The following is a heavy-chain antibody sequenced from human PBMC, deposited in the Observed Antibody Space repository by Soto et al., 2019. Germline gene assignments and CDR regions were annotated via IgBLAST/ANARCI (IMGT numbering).Heavy chain of an antibody. CDR2: ISAYNGNT. CDR1: GYTFTSYG. D-gene: IGHD2-15*01. V-gene: IGHV1-18*01. Sequence: QVQLVQSGAEVKKPGASVKVSCKASGYTFTSYGISWVRQAPGQGLEWMGWISAYNGNTKYAQKLQGRVTMTTDTSLCTAYVEVTSLRYHVTAVYYCASDLAVGLLDYWGQGTLVTVSS. J-gene: IGHJ4*02. CDR3: ASDLAVGLLDY.